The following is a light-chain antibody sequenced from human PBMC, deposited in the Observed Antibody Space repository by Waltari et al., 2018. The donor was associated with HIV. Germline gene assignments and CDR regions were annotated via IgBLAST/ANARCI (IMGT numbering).Light chain of an antibody. J-gene: IGLJ3*02. Sequence: QSALTQPASVSGSPGQSITISCTGTSSDVGGYNYVSWFQQHPGKAPKLMIYEVSNRPSGVSNRLSCSKSGNTASLTISGLQAEDKADYYCSSYTTSSTLVFGGGTKLTV. CDR3: SSYTTSSTLV. CDR1: SSDVGGYNY. CDR2: EVS. V-gene: IGLV2-14*01.